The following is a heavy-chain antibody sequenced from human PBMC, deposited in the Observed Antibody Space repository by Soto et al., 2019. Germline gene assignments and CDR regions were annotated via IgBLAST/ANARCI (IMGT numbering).Heavy chain of an antibody. CDR2: ISGNGGFT. CDR3: VRETKNAFDV. CDR1: GFSFSYSA. J-gene: IGHJ3*01. Sequence: VGSRRLSCAASGFSFSYSAMSWVRQAPGKGLECVSGISGNGGFTYYADSVKGRFIISRDNSKDTVDLQMNSLRADDTAVYYCVRETKNAFDVWGQGTVVTVSS. V-gene: IGHV3-23*01.